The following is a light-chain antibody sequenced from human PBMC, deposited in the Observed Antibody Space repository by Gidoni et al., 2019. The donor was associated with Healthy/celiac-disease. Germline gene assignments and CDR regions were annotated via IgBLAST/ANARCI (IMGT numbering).Light chain of an antibody. CDR1: QGISSY. J-gene: IGKJ4*01. CDR2: AAS. Sequence: IRMTQSPSSFSASTGDRVTITCRASQGISSYLAWYQQKPGKAPKLLIYAASTLQSGVPSRFSGSGSGTDFTLTISCQQSEDFATYYCQQYYSYPLTFGGXTKVEIK. V-gene: IGKV1-8*01. CDR3: QQYYSYPLT.